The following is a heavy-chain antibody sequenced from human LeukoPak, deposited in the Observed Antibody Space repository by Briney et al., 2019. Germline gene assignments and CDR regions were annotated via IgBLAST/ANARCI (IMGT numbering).Heavy chain of an antibody. CDR1: GYTFTSYY. Sequence: ASVKVSCKASGYTFTSYYMHWVRQAPGQGLEWMGWINPNSGGTYYAQKFQGRVTMTSDTSISTAYMELSRLRSDNTAVYYCARDLHGGTSATFDYWGQGTLVTVSS. CDR3: ARDLHGGTSATFDY. J-gene: IGHJ4*02. D-gene: IGHD4-23*01. CDR2: INPNSGGT. V-gene: IGHV1-2*02.